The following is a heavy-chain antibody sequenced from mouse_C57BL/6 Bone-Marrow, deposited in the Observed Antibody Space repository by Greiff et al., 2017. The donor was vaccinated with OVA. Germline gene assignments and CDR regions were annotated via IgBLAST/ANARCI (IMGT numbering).Heavy chain of an antibody. CDR1: GSAFSSSW. CDR2: LYPGDGDT. CDR3: ARSAQFAD. V-gene: IGHV1-82*01. Sequence: VQLQQSGPELVKPGASVKISCKASGSAFSSSWMNWVKQRPGKGLEWIGRLYPGDGDTNYKGKFTGKAPLTADKYSSTADMQLSGLTAEDFAVYFCARSAQFADWGQGTLVTGAA. J-gene: IGHJ3*01.